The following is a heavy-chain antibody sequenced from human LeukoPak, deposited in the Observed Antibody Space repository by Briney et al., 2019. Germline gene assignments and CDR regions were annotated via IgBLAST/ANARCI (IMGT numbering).Heavy chain of an antibody. J-gene: IGHJ4*02. CDR2: INPSGGST. CDR3: ARDQRQGSGYYYPIGY. V-gene: IGHV1-46*01. D-gene: IGHD3-22*01. Sequence: GASVKVSCRASGYIFTSSYIHWVRQAPGQGLEWMGMINPSGGSTGYAQKFQGRVTMTRDMSTSTVYMELSSLRSEDTAVYYCARDQRQGSGYYYPIGYWGQGTLVTVSS. CDR1: GYIFTSSY.